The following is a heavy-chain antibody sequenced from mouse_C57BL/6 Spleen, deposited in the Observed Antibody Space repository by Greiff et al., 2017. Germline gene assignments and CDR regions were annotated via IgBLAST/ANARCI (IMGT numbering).Heavy chain of an antibody. V-gene: IGHV1-50*01. CDR3: ARGGSSREEYYFDY. J-gene: IGHJ2*01. D-gene: IGHD1-1*01. Sequence: QVQLQQPGAELVKPGASVKLSCKASGYTFTSYWMQWVKQRPGQGLEWIGEIDPSDSYTNYNQKFKGKATLTVDTSSSTAYMQLSSLTSEDSAVYYCARGGSSREEYYFDYWGQGTTLTVSS. CDR2: IDPSDSYT. CDR1: GYTFTSYW.